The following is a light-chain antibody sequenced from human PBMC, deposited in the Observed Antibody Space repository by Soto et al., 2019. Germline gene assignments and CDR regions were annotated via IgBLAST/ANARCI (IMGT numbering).Light chain of an antibody. CDR2: GAS. Sequence: ERVMTQSPGTLSLSAGERATLSCRASQSVTSNLAWYQQKPGQAPRLLIYGASTRATDIPPRFSGSGSGTEFTLTISSLQSEDYAVYYCQQYNNWPPITFGQGTRLEIK. V-gene: IGKV3-15*01. CDR1: QSVTSN. J-gene: IGKJ5*01. CDR3: QQYNNWPPIT.